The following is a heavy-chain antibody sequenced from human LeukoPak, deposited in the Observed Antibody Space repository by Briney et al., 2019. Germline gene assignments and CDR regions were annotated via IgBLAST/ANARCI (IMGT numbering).Heavy chain of an antibody. D-gene: IGHD3-22*01. CDR3: ARIRSVVAPFDY. Sequence: SETLSLTCTVSGGSISSYYWSWIRQPPGKGLEWIGYIYYSGSTNYNPSLKSRVTVSLDTSKNQFSLKLSSVTAADKAVYYCARIRSVVAPFDYWGQGTLVTVSS. CDR2: IYYSGST. J-gene: IGHJ4*02. V-gene: IGHV4-59*08. CDR1: GGSISSYY.